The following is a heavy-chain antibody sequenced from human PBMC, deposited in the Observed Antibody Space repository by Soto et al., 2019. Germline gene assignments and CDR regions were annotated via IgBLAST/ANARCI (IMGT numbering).Heavy chain of an antibody. CDR3: ARGERGGSYVDP. J-gene: IGHJ5*02. CDR2: MNPNSGNT. D-gene: IGHD1-26*01. Sequence: QVQLVQSGAEVKKPGASVKVSCKASGYTFTSYDVNWVRQATGQGLEWMGWMNPNSGNTGYSQKFQGRVSMTRDTSLRTAYMELSRLRSDDTAVYYCARGERGGSYVDPWGQGTLVTVSS. CDR1: GYTFTSYD. V-gene: IGHV1-8*01.